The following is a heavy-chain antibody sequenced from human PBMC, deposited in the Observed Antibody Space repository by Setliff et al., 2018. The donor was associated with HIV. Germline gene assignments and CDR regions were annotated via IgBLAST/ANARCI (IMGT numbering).Heavy chain of an antibody. J-gene: IGHJ2*01. V-gene: IGHV4-39*02. CDR3: AREPRPDYSGSGNYGFLDV. CDR2: VSHSGIT. Sequence: SETLSLTCTVSGGSMSSYYWGWIRQAPGKGLEWIGSVSHSGITFYNPSLKSRVTISVDTSENQFSLNPKSVTAADTAIYFCAREPRPDYSGSGNYGFLDVWGRGTVVTVSS. D-gene: IGHD3-10*01. CDR1: GGSMSSYY.